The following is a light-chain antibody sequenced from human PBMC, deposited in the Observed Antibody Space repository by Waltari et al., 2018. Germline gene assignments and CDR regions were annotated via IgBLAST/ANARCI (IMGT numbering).Light chain of an antibody. J-gene: IGKJ1*01. CDR3: QHYVRLPVT. CDR2: GAS. V-gene: IGKV3-20*01. Sequence: IVLTQSPGTLSLSRGGSATISCWSSQSVGRSLAWYQQKRGQAPRLLIYGASTRATGIPDRFSGSGSGTDFSLTISRLEPEDFAVYYCQHYVRLPVTFGQGTKVEI. CDR1: QSVGRS.